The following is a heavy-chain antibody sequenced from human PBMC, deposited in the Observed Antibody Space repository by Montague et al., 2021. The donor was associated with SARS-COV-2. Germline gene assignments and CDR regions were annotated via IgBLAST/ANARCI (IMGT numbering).Heavy chain of an antibody. CDR3: ARDQGYNWNYYYYYGMDV. Sequence: SETLSLTCAVYGGSFSGYYWSWIRQPPGKGLEWIGEINHSGSTNYNPSLKSRVTISVDTSKSQFSLKVSSVTAADTAVYYCARDQGYNWNYYYYYGMDVWGQGTTVTVSS. V-gene: IGHV4-34*01. J-gene: IGHJ6*02. CDR2: INHSGST. CDR1: GGSFSGYY. D-gene: IGHD1-20*01.